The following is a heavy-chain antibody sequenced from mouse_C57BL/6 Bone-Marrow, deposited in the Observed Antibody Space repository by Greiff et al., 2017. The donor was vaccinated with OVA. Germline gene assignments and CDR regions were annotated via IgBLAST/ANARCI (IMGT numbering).Heavy chain of an antibody. Sequence: EVKLQESGPELVKPGASVKISCKASGYSFTGYYMNWVKQSPDKSLEWIGEINPSTGGTTYNQKFKAKATLTVDKSSSTAYMQLKGLTSEDSAVNYCARGGTSPFANWGQGTQVTVSA. CDR2: INPSTGGT. V-gene: IGHV1-42*01. J-gene: IGHJ3*01. CDR1: GYSFTGYY. D-gene: IGHD4-1*01. CDR3: ARGGTSPFAN.